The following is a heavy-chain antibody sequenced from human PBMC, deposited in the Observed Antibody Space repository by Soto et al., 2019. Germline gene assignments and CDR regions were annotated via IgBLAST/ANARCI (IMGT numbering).Heavy chain of an antibody. CDR1: GFTFSSYW. J-gene: IGHJ4*02. CDR3: VKDGDNTGYYFTYYFDH. V-gene: IGHV3-74*01. CDR2: INGGGSKT. Sequence: GGSLRLSCAASGFTFSSYWMHWVRQTPEKGLVWVSHINGGGSKTTYADSVKGRFTISRDNKKSFLYLQMDSLGPDDTALYYCVKDGDNTGYYFTYYFDHWGQGA. D-gene: IGHD3-22*01.